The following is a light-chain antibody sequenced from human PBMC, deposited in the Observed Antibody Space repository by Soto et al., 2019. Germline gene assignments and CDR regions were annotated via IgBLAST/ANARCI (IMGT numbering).Light chain of an antibody. Sequence: DIVLTQSPGTLSLSPGERATLSCRATESVSSTNIAWYQQKRGQAPRLLIYVASNRAIGIPDRFSGSGSGTDFTLTINRLEPEDFAVYYCQHYGRSPLDAFGQGTKMEIK. CDR1: ESVSSTN. J-gene: IGKJ2*01. CDR3: QHYGRSPLDA. V-gene: IGKV3-20*01. CDR2: VAS.